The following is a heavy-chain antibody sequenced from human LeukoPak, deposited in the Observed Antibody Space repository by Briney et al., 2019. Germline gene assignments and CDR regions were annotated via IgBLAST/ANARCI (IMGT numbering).Heavy chain of an antibody. J-gene: IGHJ5*02. D-gene: IGHD3-3*01. CDR2: INSDGSST. V-gene: IGHV3-74*01. Sequence: GGSLRLSCAASGFTFSSYWMHWVPQAPGKRLVYVTRINSDGSSTSYADSVKGRFTISRDNAKNTLYLQMNSLRAEDTAVYYCARGAYHYDFWSGYDNGNWFDPWGQGTLVTVSS. CDR1: GFTFSSYW. CDR3: ARGAYHYDFWSGYDNGNWFDP.